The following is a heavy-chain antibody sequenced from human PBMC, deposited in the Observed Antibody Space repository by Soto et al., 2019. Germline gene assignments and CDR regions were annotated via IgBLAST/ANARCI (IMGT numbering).Heavy chain of an antibody. CDR1: GYTFTSYD. V-gene: IGHV1-8*01. J-gene: IGHJ4*02. D-gene: IGHD2-2*01. Sequence: ASVKVSCKASGYTFTSYDINWVRQATGQGLEWMGWMNPNSANTGYAQKFQGRVTMTRNTSISTAYMELSSLRSDDTAVYYCARVGAYCVSTSCHDYWGQGTLVTVSS. CDR2: MNPNSANT. CDR3: ARVGAYCVSTSCHDY.